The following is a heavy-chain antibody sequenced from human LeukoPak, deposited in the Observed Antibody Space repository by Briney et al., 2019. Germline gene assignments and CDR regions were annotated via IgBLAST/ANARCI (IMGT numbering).Heavy chain of an antibody. J-gene: IGHJ4*02. CDR1: GGSISSYY. CDR3: ARLYYYPWYFDY. V-gene: IGHV4-59*08. CDR2: IYYSGST. D-gene: IGHD3-10*01. Sequence: SETLSLTCTVAGGSISSYYWSWVRQPPGKGREWIGYIYYSGSTKYNPSLKSRVTISVDTTKNQSSLKLSSVTAADTPVYYCARLYYYPWYFDYWGQGTLVTVSP.